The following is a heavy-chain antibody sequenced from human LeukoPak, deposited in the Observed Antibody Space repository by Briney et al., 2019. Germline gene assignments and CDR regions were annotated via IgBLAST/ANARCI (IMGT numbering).Heavy chain of an antibody. Sequence: GESLRLSCEGSGFTFRNYWMSWVRLGPGEGLEWVASIQPDGGVERYVDSVKGRFTISRDNAKSSVFPQMNSLRAEDTAVYYCAKPKAAAVTTSYWYFDLWGRGTLVTVSS. V-gene: IGHV3-7*03. CDR1: GFTFRNYW. CDR3: AKPKAAAVTTSYWYFDL. D-gene: IGHD4-17*01. J-gene: IGHJ2*01. CDR2: IQPDGGVE.